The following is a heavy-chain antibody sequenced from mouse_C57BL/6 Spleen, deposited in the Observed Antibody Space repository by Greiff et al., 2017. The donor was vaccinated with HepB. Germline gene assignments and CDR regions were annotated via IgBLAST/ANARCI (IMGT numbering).Heavy chain of an antibody. V-gene: IGHV1-69*01. CDR1: GYTFTSYW. CDR3: ARRCRADY. D-gene: IGHD3-1*01. J-gene: IGHJ2*01. CDR2: IDPSDSYT. Sequence: VQLQQPGAELVMPGASVKLSCKASGYTFTSYWMHWVKQRPGQGLEWIGEIDPSDSYTNYNQKFKGKTTLTVDKSSSTAYMQLSSLTSEDSAVYYCARRCRADYWGQGTTLTVSS.